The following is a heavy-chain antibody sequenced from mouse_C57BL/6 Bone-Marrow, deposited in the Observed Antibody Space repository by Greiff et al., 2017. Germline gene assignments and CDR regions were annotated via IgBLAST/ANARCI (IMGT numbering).Heavy chain of an antibody. J-gene: IGHJ3*01. D-gene: IGHD2-4*01. CDR1: GYAFSSYW. V-gene: IGHV1-80*01. CDR3: APYDYDGAWFAY. Sequence: VKLMESGAELVKPGASVKISCKASGYAFSSYWMNWVKQRPGTGLEWIGQIYPGDGDTNYNGKFKGKATLTADKSSSTAYMQLSSLTSEDSAVYFCAPYDYDGAWFAYWGQGTLVTVSA. CDR2: IYPGDGDT.